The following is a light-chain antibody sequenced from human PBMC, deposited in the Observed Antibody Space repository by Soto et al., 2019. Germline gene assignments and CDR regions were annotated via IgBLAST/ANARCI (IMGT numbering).Light chain of an antibody. V-gene: IGLV2-14*03. CDR1: SSDLGAYKY. J-gene: IGLJ1*01. Sequence: QSVLTQPASVSGSPGQSITISCAGTSSDLGAYKYVSWYQQHPDKAPKLILYEVSRRPSGVSNRFSGSKSGNTASLTISGLLAEDEADYSCSSYTTTFTQVFGTGTKLTVL. CDR2: EVS. CDR3: SSYTTTFTQV.